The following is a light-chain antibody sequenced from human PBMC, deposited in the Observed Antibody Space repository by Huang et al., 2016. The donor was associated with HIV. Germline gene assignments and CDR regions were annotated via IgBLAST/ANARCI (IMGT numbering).Light chain of an antibody. CDR3: QQRSIWPPAFT. CDR1: QSVSSY. V-gene: IGKV3-11*01. CDR2: DTS. J-gene: IGKJ4*01. Sequence: ELVLTQSPATLSLSPGERATLSCRASQSVSSYLAWYQQKPGQAPRLLIYDTSNRASGIPARFSGSGSGTDFTLTISSLEPEDFAVYYCQQRSIWPPAFTFGGGTKVEI.